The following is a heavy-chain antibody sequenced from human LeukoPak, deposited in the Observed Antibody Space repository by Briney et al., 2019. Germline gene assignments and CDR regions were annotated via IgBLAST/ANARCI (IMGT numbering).Heavy chain of an antibody. V-gene: IGHV4-34*01. D-gene: IGHD6-19*01. Sequence: PSETLSLTCAVYGGSFSGYYWSWIRQPPGKGLEWIGEINHSGSTNYNPSLKSRVTISVDTSKNQFSLKLSSVTAAGTAVYYCARGHGWVDYWGQGTLVTVSS. CDR1: GGSFSGYY. CDR3: ARGHGWVDY. J-gene: IGHJ4*02. CDR2: INHSGST.